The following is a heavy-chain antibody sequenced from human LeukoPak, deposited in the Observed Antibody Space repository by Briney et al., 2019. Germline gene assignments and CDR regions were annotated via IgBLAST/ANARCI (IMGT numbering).Heavy chain of an antibody. J-gene: IGHJ5*02. D-gene: IGHD6-19*01. CDR3: AREGYSSGSLGDLDH. CDR1: GFTFSDFA. Sequence: TGGSPRLSCVASGFTFSDFAIQWVRQARGKGLDWVAVISGAGSVTHYADSVRGRFTISRDNSRDTVFLQMNSLRPEDTGVYYCAREGYSSGSLGDLDHWGQGTRVTVSS. V-gene: IGHV3-30*04. CDR2: ISGAGSVT.